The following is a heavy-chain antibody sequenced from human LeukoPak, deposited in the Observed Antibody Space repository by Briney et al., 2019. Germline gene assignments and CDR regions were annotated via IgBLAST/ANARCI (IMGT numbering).Heavy chain of an antibody. J-gene: IGHJ6*02. Sequence: ASVKVSCKASGGTFSSYAIIWVRQAPGQGLEWMGRIIPILGIANYAQKFQGRVTITADKSTSTAYMELSSLRSEDTAVYYCARARTGTKPNYGMDVWGQGTTVTVSS. CDR2: IIPILGIA. D-gene: IGHD1-1*01. CDR1: GGTFSSYA. V-gene: IGHV1-69*04. CDR3: ARARTGTKPNYGMDV.